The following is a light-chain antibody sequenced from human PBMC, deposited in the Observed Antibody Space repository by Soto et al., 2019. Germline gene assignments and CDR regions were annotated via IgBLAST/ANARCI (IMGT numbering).Light chain of an antibody. V-gene: IGLV1-40*01. CDR2: GNS. CDR1: SSNIGAGYD. J-gene: IGLJ3*02. Sequence: QSVLTQPPSVSGAPGQRVTISCSGSSSNIGAGYDVQWYQQHPGKAPKLLISGNSNRPSGVPDRFSGSESGTSASLAITGLQAEDEAHYHCQSYDTSLNAKVFGGGTQLIVL. CDR3: QSYDTSLNAKV.